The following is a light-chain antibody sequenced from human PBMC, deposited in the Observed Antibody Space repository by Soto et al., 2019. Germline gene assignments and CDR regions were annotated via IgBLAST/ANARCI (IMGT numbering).Light chain of an antibody. CDR3: CSYADGSIYF. Sequence: SVLTQPASVSGSPGQSITISCTGTSRDVGAYDYVSWYLQYPGKAPQLLIYYVDHRPSGVSSRFSGSKSGNTASLTISGLQAEDEGDYYCCSYADGSIYFFGTGTKVTVL. CDR1: SRDVGAYDY. CDR2: YVD. V-gene: IGLV2-14*03. J-gene: IGLJ1*01.